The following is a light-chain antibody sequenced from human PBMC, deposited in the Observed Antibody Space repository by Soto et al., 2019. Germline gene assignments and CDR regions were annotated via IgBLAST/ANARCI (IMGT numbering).Light chain of an antibody. J-gene: IGKJ1*01. V-gene: IGKV3-20*01. CDR1: PSVSSSY. CDR3: QQYGSPWT. Sequence: EIVLTQSPGTLSLSPGERATLSCRASPSVSSSYLAWYQQKPGQAPRLLIYGASSRATGIPDRFSGSGSGTDFTLTISRLETEDFAVYYCQQYGSPWTFGQGTKVEIK. CDR2: GAS.